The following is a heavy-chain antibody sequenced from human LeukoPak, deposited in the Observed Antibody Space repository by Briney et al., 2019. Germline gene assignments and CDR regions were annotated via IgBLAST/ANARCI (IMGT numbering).Heavy chain of an antibody. Sequence: SEALSLTCAVYGGPFRGFFWSWIRQAPGKGLEWIGEVSHSGSSNYNPSLKSRINISLDTSKSQFSLRLTSVTAADTAVYYCARGIFYGGRNQYIWLDLWGQGTLVTVSS. J-gene: IGHJ5*02. CDR3: ARGIFYGGRNQYIWLDL. CDR1: GGPFRGFF. CDR2: VSHSGSS. D-gene: IGHD4-23*01. V-gene: IGHV4-34*01.